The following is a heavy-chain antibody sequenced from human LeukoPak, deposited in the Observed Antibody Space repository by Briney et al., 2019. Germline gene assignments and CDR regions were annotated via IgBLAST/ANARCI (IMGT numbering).Heavy chain of an antibody. CDR1: GFAISRNF. J-gene: IGHJ4*02. V-gene: IGHV3-74*01. CDR3: ARGNYYGQDY. CDR2: INSDGSTT. Sequence: PGGSLRLSCAASGFAISRNFMTWVRQAPGKGLVWISRINSDGSTTSYADSVKGRFTISRDNAKNTLYLQMNSLRAEDTAVYYCARGNYYGQDYWGQGTLVTVSS. D-gene: IGHD3-10*01.